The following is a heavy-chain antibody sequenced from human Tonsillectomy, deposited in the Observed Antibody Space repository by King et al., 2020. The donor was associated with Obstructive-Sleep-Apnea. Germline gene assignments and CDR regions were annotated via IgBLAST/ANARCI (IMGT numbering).Heavy chain of an antibody. CDR2: ISISSSTI. CDR3: ARDSPYYYGMDV. Sequence: VQLVESGGGLVQTGWALRLSCAASGFTFNSYSMNWVRQAPGKGLEWVSYISISSSTIYYVDSVKGRFTISRDNAKNSLYLQMNSLRAEDTAVYYCARDSPYYYGMDVWGQGTTVTVSS. V-gene: IGHV3-48*04. J-gene: IGHJ6*02. CDR1: GFTFNSYS.